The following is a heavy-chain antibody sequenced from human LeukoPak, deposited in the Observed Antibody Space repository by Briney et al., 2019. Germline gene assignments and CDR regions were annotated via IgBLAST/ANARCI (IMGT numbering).Heavy chain of an antibody. CDR3: AGVRGWSSDY. D-gene: IGHD6-19*01. Sequence: PGGSLRLSCATSGFTFSSYWMNWVRQAPGKGLEWVANIEQDGSEKNYVDSVKGRFTISRDNAKNSLYLQMSSLRAEDTAVYYCAGVRGWSSDYWGLGTLVTVSS. CDR2: IEQDGSEK. J-gene: IGHJ4*02. V-gene: IGHV3-7*03. CDR1: GFTFSSYW.